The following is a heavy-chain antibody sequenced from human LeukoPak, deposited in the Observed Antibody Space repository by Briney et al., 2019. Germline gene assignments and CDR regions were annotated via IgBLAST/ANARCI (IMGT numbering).Heavy chain of an antibody. V-gene: IGHV3-30*18. CDR3: VKVGELGLLDY. J-gene: IGHJ4*02. CDR1: GFTFSSYG. CDR2: ISYDGSNK. D-gene: IGHD3-16*01. Sequence: GGSLRLSCAASGFTFSSYGMPWVRQAPGKGLEWVAVISYDGSNKYYADSVKGRFTISRDNSKNTLYLQMNSLRAEDTAVYYCVKVGELGLLDYWGQGTLVTVSS.